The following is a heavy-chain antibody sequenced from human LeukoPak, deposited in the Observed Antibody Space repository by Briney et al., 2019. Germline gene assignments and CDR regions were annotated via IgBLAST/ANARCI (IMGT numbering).Heavy chain of an antibody. Sequence: SETLSLTCTVSGGSISSYYWSWIRQPAGKGLEWIGRIYSSGSTNYNPSLRNRVTISVDTSKNQFSLKLSSVTAADTAVYYCARGWQWLGHNWFDPWGQGTLVTVSS. V-gene: IGHV4-4*07. D-gene: IGHD6-19*01. CDR1: GGSISSYY. CDR3: ARGWQWLGHNWFDP. CDR2: IYSSGST. J-gene: IGHJ5*02.